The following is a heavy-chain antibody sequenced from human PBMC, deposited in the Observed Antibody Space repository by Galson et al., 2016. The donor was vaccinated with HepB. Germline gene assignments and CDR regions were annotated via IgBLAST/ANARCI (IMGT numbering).Heavy chain of an antibody. CDR2: ISGSGGST. Sequence: SLRLSCAASGFTFSSYAMSWVRQAPGKGLEWVSAISGSGGSTYYAGSVKGRFTISRDNSKNTLYLQMNRLRAEDTAVYYCAKGAEQWLVPGYFDYWGHGTTVTVSS. CDR3: AKGAEQWLVPGYFDY. CDR1: GFTFSSYA. J-gene: IGHJ4*03. V-gene: IGHV3-23*01. D-gene: IGHD6-19*01.